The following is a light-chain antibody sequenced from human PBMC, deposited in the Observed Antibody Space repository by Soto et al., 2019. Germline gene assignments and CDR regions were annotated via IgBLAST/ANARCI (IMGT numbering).Light chain of an antibody. J-gene: IGKJ1*01. V-gene: IGKV3-15*01. CDR3: QQYNNWPPRT. CDR2: GAS. CDR1: QSVSSN. Sequence: EIVMTQSPATLSVSPGERATLSCRASQSVSSNLAWYQQKPGLAPRLLIYGASTRATGIPARFSGSGSGTEFTLTISSLQSEDFAVYYCQQYNNWPPRTFGQGTKVDIK.